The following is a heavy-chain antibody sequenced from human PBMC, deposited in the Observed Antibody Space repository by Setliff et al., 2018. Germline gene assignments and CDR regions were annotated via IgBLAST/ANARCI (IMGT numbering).Heavy chain of an antibody. CDR1: GGESRSDTDY. Sequence: SETLSLTGAVGGGESRSDTDYWGWIRQPPGKGLEWIGNIHYIGSTYYNPSLKSRLTIYVDTSKRQFSLSLSSVTAADTAVYYCARDPLTTNRRRAFDIWGQGTMVTVSS. D-gene: IGHD4-17*01. CDR3: ARDPLTTNRRRAFDI. V-gene: IGHV4-39*02. J-gene: IGHJ3*02. CDR2: IHYIGST.